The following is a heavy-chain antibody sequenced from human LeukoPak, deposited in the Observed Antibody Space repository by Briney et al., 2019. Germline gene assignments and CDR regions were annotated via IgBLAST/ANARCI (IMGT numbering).Heavy chain of an antibody. CDR2: MSSDESTT. D-gene: IGHD3-10*01. J-gene: IGHJ5*02. Sequence: PGGSLRLSCAASGFTFSSYSMNWVRQAPGKGLVWVSHMSSDESTTNYADSVRGRFTISRDNAKNALYLQMNNLRAEDTAIYFCARGRGPYGWFDPWGQGTLVTVSS. CDR1: GFTFSSYS. V-gene: IGHV3-74*01. CDR3: ARGRGPYGWFDP.